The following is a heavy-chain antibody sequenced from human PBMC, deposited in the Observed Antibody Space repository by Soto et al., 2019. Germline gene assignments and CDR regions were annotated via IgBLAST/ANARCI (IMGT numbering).Heavy chain of an antibody. CDR1: GFTVSSKY. CDR3: ARVDVHCSGGIVYGVPMDV. V-gene: IGHV3-66*01. CDR2: IQRGGSR. D-gene: IGHD2-15*01. Sequence: EVQLVESGGGLVQPGGSLRLSCAASGFTVSSKYMSWVRQAPGKGLEWVAVIQRGGSRNYADSVKGRVAISRDSSKNTLYLQMNRLRVEDTAVYYCARVDVHCSGGIVYGVPMDVWGQGSTVTDSS. J-gene: IGHJ6*02.